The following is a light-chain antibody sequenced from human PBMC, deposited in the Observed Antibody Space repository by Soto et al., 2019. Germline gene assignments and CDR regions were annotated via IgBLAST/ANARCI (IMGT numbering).Light chain of an antibody. CDR3: EHYDNLPPT. J-gene: IGKJ4*02. CDR2: DAS. V-gene: IGKV1-33*01. Sequence: DIQMTQSPSSLSASVGDRVTITYQASQDISNYLNWYQQKPGKAPKLLIYDASNLEAAVPSRFSGNGSENDFTSTISSLQPKDIAPYYCEHYDNLPPTFGGGTKVEVK. CDR1: QDISNY.